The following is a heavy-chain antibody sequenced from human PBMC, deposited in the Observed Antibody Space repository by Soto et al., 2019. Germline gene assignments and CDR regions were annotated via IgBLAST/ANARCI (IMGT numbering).Heavy chain of an antibody. CDR1: GFTFSSYE. Sequence: EVQLVESGGGLVQPGGSLILSCAASGFTFSSYEMNWVRQAPGKGREWVSYISGSGSAIYEADSVKGRFTISRNNAKNSLDMQLNSLRAVDTAVYYCVRVRYSAYVGYYFDYWDQGTLVTVSS. CDR3: VRVRYSAYVGYYFDY. CDR2: ISGSGSAI. J-gene: IGHJ4*02. V-gene: IGHV3-48*03. D-gene: IGHD5-12*01.